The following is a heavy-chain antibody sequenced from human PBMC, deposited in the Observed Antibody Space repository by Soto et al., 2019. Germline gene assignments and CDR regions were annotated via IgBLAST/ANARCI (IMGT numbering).Heavy chain of an antibody. J-gene: IGHJ6*03. V-gene: IGHV3-30*18. D-gene: IGHD2-2*01. Sequence: QVQLVESGGGVVQPGRSLRLSCAASGFTFSSYGMHWVRQAPGKGLEWVAVISYDGSNKYYADSVKGRFTISRDNSKNTGYLKMNRLSAEDTAVYYCAKDRKYQLLWGPYYYYCYMDVWGKGTTVTVSS. CDR3: AKDRKYQLLWGPYYYYCYMDV. CDR1: GFTFSSYG. CDR2: ISYDGSNK.